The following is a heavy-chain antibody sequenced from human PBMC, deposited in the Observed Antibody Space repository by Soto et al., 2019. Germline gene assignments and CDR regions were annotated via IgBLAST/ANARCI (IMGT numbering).Heavy chain of an antibody. J-gene: IGHJ5*02. D-gene: IGHD3-10*01. V-gene: IGHV1-69*13. Sequence: SVKVSCKASGGTFSSYAISWVRQAPGQGLEWMGGIIPIFGTANYAQKFQGRVTITADESTSTAYMELSSLRSEDTAVYYCASSPQHMVRGVMFDPWGQGTLVTFSS. CDR3: ASSPQHMVRGVMFDP. CDR1: GGTFSSYA. CDR2: IIPIFGTA.